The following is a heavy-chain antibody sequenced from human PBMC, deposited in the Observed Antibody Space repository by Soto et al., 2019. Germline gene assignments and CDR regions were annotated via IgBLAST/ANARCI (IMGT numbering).Heavy chain of an antibody. V-gene: IGHV4-30-2*01. Sequence: PSATLSLTCALCGPSISSVGYSWSWIRQPPGKGLEWIGYIYHSGSTYYNPSLKSRVTISVDRSKNQFSLKLSSVTAADTAVYYCARTPDIWGQGTMVT. CDR3: ARTPDI. CDR2: IYHSGST. J-gene: IGHJ3*02. CDR1: GPSISSVGYS.